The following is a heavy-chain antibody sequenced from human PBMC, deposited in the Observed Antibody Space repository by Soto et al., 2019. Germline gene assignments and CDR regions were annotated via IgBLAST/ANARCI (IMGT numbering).Heavy chain of an antibody. CDR2: IYYSGST. CDR1: GGSISRYY. Sequence: LSLTCTVSGGSISRYYWSWIRQPPGKGLEWIGYIYYSGSTNYNPSLKSRVTISVDTSKNQFSLKLSSVTAADTAVYYCARALYFNTVTFAYWGQGTLVTVSS. D-gene: IGHD4-17*01. CDR3: ARALYFNTVTFAY. V-gene: IGHV4-59*01. J-gene: IGHJ4*02.